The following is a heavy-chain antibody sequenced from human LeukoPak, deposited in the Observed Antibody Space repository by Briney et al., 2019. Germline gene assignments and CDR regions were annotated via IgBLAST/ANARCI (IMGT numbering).Heavy chain of an antibody. CDR2: ISAYNGNT. V-gene: IGHV1-18*04. CDR1: GYTFTDYY. D-gene: IGHD6-13*01. J-gene: IGHJ4*02. CDR3: ARDSSSRIYYFDY. Sequence: ASVKVSCKASGYTFTDYYIHWVRQAPGQGLEWMGWISAYNGNTNYAQKLQGRVTMTTDTSTSTAYMELRSLRSDDTAVYYCARDSSSRIYYFDYWGQGTLVTVSS.